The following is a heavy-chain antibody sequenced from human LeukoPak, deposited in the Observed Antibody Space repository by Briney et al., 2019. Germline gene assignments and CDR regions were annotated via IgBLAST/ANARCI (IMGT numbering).Heavy chain of an antibody. CDR3: VKGLRSYGYSLFDY. CDR1: GFTFSNHA. J-gene: IGHJ4*02. D-gene: IGHD5-18*01. Sequence: GGSLRLSCVASGFTFSNHAMNWVRQAPGEGLVWVSVISGGGETSYCADSVKGRFTISRDNSKNTIYLQMNSLGAEDTAVYYCVKGLRSYGYSLFDYWGQGSLVTVSS. CDR2: ISGGGETS. V-gene: IGHV3-23*01.